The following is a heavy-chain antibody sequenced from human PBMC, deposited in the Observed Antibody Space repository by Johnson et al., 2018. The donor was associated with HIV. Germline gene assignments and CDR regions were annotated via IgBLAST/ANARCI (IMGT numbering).Heavy chain of an antibody. CDR3: TTRRVVGATPTPDDAFDI. CDR2: IQSKTDGGTT. Sequence: VQLVESGGGLVKPGGSLRLSCAASGFTFSNVWMNWVRQAPGKGLEWVGRIQSKTDGGTTDYAAPVKGRFTISRDDSKNTLSLQMNSLKTEDTAVYYCTTRRVVGATPTPDDAFDIWGQGTMVTVSS. D-gene: IGHD1-26*01. J-gene: IGHJ3*02. CDR1: GFTFSNVW. V-gene: IGHV3-15*01.